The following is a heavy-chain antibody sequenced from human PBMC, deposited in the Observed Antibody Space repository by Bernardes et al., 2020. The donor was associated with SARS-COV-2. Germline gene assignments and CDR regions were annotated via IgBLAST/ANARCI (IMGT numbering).Heavy chain of an antibody. V-gene: IGHV3-53*01. CDR3: ATELQYDNLS. CDR1: GLVFSNTD. D-gene: IGHD3-22*01. CDR2: ISAIRNT. J-gene: IGHJ4*02. Sequence: GGSLRLSCRTSGLVFSNTDMAWVRQAPGMGLEWVSTISAIRNTHYADPVQGRFTISRDDANNAIYLQMNRLRAEDTATYFCATELQYDNLSWGQGTRVTVSS.